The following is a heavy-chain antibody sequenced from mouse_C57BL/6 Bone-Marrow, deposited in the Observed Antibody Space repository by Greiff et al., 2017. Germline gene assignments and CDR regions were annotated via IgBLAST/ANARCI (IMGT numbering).Heavy chain of an antibody. CDR1: GYTFTSYD. Sequence: QVQLKQSGPELVKPGASVQLSCKASGYTFTSYDINWVKQRPGQGLEWIGCIYPRDVSTKYHEKLQGQATLQVDTSSSTASMELHSLTSEDSAVYFCARLEFDGSSGDWYFDVWGTGTTVTVSS. D-gene: IGHD1-1*01. V-gene: IGHV1-85*01. CDR3: ARLEFDGSSGDWYFDV. CDR2: IYPRDVST. J-gene: IGHJ1*03.